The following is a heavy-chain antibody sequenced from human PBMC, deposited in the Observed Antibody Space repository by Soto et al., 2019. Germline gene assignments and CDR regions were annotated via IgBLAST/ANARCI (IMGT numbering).Heavy chain of an antibody. CDR3: ARARDIVVVVAATPHSSYGTDV. J-gene: IGHJ6*02. CDR2: IIPIFGTA. V-gene: IGHV1-69*01. CDR1: GGTFSSYA. Sequence: QVQLVQSGAEVKKPGSSVKVSCKASGGTFSSYAISWVRQAPGQGLEWMGGIIPIFGTANYAQKFQGRFTNTADESTSTAYMALSSMGSADTAVYYCARARDIVVVVAATPHSSYGTDVWGQGTTVTASS. D-gene: IGHD2-15*01.